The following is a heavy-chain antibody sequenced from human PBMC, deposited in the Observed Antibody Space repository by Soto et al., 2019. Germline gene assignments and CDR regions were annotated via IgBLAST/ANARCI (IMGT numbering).Heavy chain of an antibody. D-gene: IGHD6-13*01. Sequence: ASVKVSCKASGYTFTSYAMHWVRQAPGQRLEWMGWINAGNGNTKYSQKFQGRVTITRDTSASTAYMELSSLRSEDTALYYCASVFIAAAGDDAFDIWGQGTMVTVSS. V-gene: IGHV1-3*01. CDR3: ASVFIAAAGDDAFDI. CDR2: INAGNGNT. J-gene: IGHJ3*02. CDR1: GYTFTSYA.